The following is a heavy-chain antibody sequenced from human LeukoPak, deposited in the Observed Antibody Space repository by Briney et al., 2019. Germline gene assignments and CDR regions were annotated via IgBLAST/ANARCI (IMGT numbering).Heavy chain of an antibody. CDR2: ISGSGGST. V-gene: IGHV3-23*01. CDR3: AKGYSSSPPRRSYMDV. J-gene: IGHJ6*03. D-gene: IGHD6-6*01. Sequence: GGSLRLSCAASGFTFSSYAMSWVRQAPGKGLGWVSAISGSGGSTYYADSVKGRFTISRDNSKNTLYLQMNSLRAEDTAVYYCAKGYSSSPPRRSYMDVWGKGTAVTVSS. CDR1: GFTFSSYA.